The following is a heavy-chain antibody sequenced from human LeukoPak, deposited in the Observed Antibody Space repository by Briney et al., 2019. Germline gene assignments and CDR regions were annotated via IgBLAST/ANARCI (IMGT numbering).Heavy chain of an antibody. J-gene: IGHJ3*01. CDR1: GFTFSSYA. CDR3: ARLSSSSLGAFDL. Sequence: GGSLRLSCAASGFTFSSYALSWVRQAPGKGLEWVSAISGSRGTTHFADSVKGRFTISRDNSKNTLYLQMNSLRAEDTAVYLCARLSSSSLGAFDLWGRGTMVTVSS. D-gene: IGHD2-2*01. CDR2: ISGSRGTT. V-gene: IGHV3-23*01.